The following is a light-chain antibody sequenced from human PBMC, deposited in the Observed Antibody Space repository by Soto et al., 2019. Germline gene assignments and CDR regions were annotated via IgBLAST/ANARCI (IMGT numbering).Light chain of an antibody. V-gene: IGKV1-5*01. Sequence: DIQMTQSPSTLSASVGDRVTITCRASQSISIWLAWYQQKPGKAPKLLIYDASSLKSGVPSRFSGGGSGTEFTLTISSLQSDDFATYYCQQYNSYSLTFGGGTKVEI. CDR3: QQYNSYSLT. J-gene: IGKJ4*01. CDR2: DAS. CDR1: QSISIW.